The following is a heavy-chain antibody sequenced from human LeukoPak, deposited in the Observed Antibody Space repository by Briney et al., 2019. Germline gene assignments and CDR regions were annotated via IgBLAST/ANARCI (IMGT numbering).Heavy chain of an antibody. Sequence: PSETLSLTCTVSGGSISSYYWSWIRQPPGKGLEWIGYIYYSGSTNYNPSLKSRVTISVDTSKNQFSLKLSSVTAADTAIYYCARHFAGHTRNFDYWGQGTLVTVSS. V-gene: IGHV4-59*08. CDR3: ARHFAGHTRNFDY. CDR2: IYYSGST. CDR1: GGSISSYY. J-gene: IGHJ4*02.